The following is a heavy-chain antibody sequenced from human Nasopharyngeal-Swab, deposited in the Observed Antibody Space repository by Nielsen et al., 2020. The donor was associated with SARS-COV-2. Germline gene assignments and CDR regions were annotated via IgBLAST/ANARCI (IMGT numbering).Heavy chain of an antibody. Sequence: ASVKVSCTASGYTFTSYGISWVRQAPGQGLEWMGWISAYNGNTNYAQKLQGRVTMTTDTSTSTAYMDLRSLRSDDTAVYYCARLFWALLTFDYWGQGTLVTVSS. D-gene: IGHD3-3*01. CDR2: ISAYNGNT. J-gene: IGHJ4*02. CDR3: ARLFWALLTFDY. V-gene: IGHV1-18*01. CDR1: GYTFTSYG.